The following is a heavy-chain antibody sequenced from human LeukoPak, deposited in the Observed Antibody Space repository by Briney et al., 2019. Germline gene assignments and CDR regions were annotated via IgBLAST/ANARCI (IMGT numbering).Heavy chain of an antibody. Sequence: GESLKISCKGSGYSFTSYWIGWVRQMPGKGLEWMGIINPGDSDTRYSPSLQGQVTISADKSISTAYLQWSSLKASDTAMYYCARHGRKRTVVPGYWGQGTPVTVSS. J-gene: IGHJ4*02. D-gene: IGHD3/OR15-3a*01. CDR1: GYSFTSYW. V-gene: IGHV5-51*01. CDR3: ARHGRKRTVVPGY. CDR2: INPGDSDT.